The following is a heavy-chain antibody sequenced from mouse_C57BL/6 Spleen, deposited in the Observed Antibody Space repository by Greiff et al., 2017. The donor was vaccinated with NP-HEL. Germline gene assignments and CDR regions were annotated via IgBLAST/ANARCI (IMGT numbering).Heavy chain of an antibody. V-gene: IGHV5-16*01. CDR2: INYDGSST. Sequence: EVKLVESEGGLVQPGSSMKLSCTASGFTISDYYMAWVRQVPEKGLEWVANINYDGSSTYYLDSLKSRFIISRDNATNILYLQTSSLKSDDTATYYCARDLTGTSYWYVDVWGTGTTVTVSS. D-gene: IGHD4-1*01. J-gene: IGHJ1*03. CDR3: ARDLTGTSYWYVDV. CDR1: GFTISDYY.